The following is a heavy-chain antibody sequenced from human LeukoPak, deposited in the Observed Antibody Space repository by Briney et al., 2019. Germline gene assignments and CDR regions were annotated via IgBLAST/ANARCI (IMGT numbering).Heavy chain of an antibody. D-gene: IGHD5-18*01. Sequence: PSETLSLTCAVSGGSISSSNWWSWVRQPPGKGLEWIGEIYHSGSTNYNPSLKSRVTISVDTSKNQFSLKLSSVTAADTAVYHCARVSGYSYGPYFDYWGQGTLVTVSS. J-gene: IGHJ4*02. V-gene: IGHV4-4*02. CDR2: IYHSGST. CDR3: ARVSGYSYGPYFDY. CDR1: GGSISSSNW.